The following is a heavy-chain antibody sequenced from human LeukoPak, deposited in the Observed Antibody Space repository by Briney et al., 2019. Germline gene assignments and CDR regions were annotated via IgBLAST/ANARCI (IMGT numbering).Heavy chain of an antibody. Sequence: GGSLRLSCAASGFTFSTSGMHWVRQAPGKGLEWVAVIWFDGSNKHYADSVKGRFTISRDNSENTLYLQMNSLRAEDTAVYYCARDPSYCSSTSCYVGSPLYYYYPMDVWGQGTTVTVSS. CDR2: IWFDGSNK. CDR3: ARDPSYCSSTSCYVGSPLYYYYPMDV. D-gene: IGHD2-2*01. CDR1: GFTFSTSG. J-gene: IGHJ6*02. V-gene: IGHV3-33*01.